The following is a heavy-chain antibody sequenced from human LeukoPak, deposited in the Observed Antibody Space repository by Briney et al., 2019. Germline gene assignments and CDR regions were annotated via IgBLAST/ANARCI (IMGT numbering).Heavy chain of an antibody. CDR1: GFTVSTNY. V-gene: IGHV3-66*01. CDR2: IYSGGNT. D-gene: IGHD6-19*01. CDR3: ASVSPVAGYGAIDS. J-gene: IGHJ4*02. Sequence: PGGSLRLSCAASGFTVSTNYMNWVRQATGKGLEWVSVIYSGGNTNYADSVKGRFTISTDNSKNTLYIQMNSLRPEDTAVYYCASVSPVAGYGAIDSWGQGTLVTVSS.